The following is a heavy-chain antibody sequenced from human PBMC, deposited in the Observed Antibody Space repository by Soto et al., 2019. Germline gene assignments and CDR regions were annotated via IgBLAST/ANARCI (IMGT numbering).Heavy chain of an antibody. J-gene: IGHJ5*02. CDR1: GGTFSSYA. V-gene: IGHV1-69*01. CDR3: ARSSSSWYADWFDP. Sequence: QVQLVQSGAEVKKPGSSVKVSCKASGGTFSSYAISWVRQAPGQGLEWMGGIIPIFGTANYAQKFEGRGTITADESTSTAYMEVGSLRSEDPAVYYCARSSSSWYADWFDPWGQGTLVTVSS. CDR2: IIPIFGTA. D-gene: IGHD6-13*01.